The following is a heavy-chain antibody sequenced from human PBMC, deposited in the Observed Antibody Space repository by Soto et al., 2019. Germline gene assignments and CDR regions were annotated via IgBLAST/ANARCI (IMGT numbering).Heavy chain of an antibody. Sequence: PSEPLSLTCTVSGGSTSSDNYWSWIRQPPGKGLEWIGHIYYSGNTDYNPSIKSRLAISIDTSKNQFSLKLSSVTAADTAVYFCAREGGESSDGLYYFDSWGQGSLVTVS. V-gene: IGHV4-30-4*01. CDR3: AREGGESSDGLYYFDS. J-gene: IGHJ4*02. D-gene: IGHD3-16*01. CDR2: IYYSGNT. CDR1: GGSTSSDNY.